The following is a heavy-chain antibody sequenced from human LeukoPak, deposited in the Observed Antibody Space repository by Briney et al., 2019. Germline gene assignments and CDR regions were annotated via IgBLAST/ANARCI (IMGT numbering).Heavy chain of an antibody. D-gene: IGHD2-2*01. CDR1: GGTFISYG. J-gene: IGHJ4*02. Sequence: SCKASGGTFISYGMHWVRQAPGKGLEWVAVISYDGSNKYYADSVKGRFTISRDNSKNTLYLQMNSLRAEDTAVYYCAKDCSSTSCNDYWGQGTLVTVSS. CDR3: AKDCSSTSCNDY. V-gene: IGHV3-30*18. CDR2: ISYDGSNK.